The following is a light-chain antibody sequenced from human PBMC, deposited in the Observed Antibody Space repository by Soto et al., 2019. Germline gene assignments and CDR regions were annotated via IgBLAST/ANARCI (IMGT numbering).Light chain of an antibody. CDR3: QQYYSTPFT. J-gene: IGKJ3*01. Sequence: DIVMTQSPDSLAVSLGERATINCKSSQSVLHSSNNKNYLAWYQQKPGQPPKLLIYWAPTRESGVPDRFSGSGSGTDFTLTISSLQAEDVAVYYCQQYYSTPFTFGPGTKVDIK. CDR2: WAP. V-gene: IGKV4-1*01. CDR1: QSVLHSSNNKNY.